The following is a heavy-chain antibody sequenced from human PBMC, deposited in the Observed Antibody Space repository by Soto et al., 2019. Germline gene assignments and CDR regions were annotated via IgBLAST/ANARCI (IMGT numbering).Heavy chain of an antibody. D-gene: IGHD3-10*01. CDR2: INHSGST. Sequence: SETLSLTCAVYGGSFSGYYWSWIRQPPGKGLEWIGEINHSGSTNYNPSLKSRVTISVDTSKNQFSLKLSSVTAADTAVYYCARRRNQDVTMVRGVIDYWGQGTLVTVSS. CDR3: ARRRNQDVTMVRGVIDY. V-gene: IGHV4-34*01. CDR1: GGSFSGYY. J-gene: IGHJ4*02.